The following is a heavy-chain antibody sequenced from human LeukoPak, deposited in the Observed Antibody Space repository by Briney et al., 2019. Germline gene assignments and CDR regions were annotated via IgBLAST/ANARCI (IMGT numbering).Heavy chain of an antibody. V-gene: IGHV3-30*18. CDR3: AKDPGGPRYAFDI. Sequence: GGSLRLSCAASGFTFSSYGMHWVRQAPGKGLEWVGVISYDGSNKYYADSVKGRFTISRDNSKNTLYLQMNSLRAEDTAVYYCAKDPGGPRYAFDIWGQGTMVTVSS. CDR2: ISYDGSNK. CDR1: GFTFSSYG. D-gene: IGHD2-15*01. J-gene: IGHJ3*02.